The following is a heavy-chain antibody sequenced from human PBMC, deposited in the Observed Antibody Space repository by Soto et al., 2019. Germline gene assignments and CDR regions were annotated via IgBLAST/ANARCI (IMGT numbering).Heavy chain of an antibody. D-gene: IGHD3-10*01. J-gene: IGHJ6*02. V-gene: IGHV3-48*03. CDR2: ISSSGTI. CDR1: GFSFSTYE. Sequence: EVQLVESGGGLIQPGGSLRLSCVASGFSFSTYEMNWVRQAPGKGLEWVSYISSSGTIYYADAVKGRFTISRDNVKNSLFLHMSDLIADDTAVYYCARAKSLVNGMDVWGQGTTVSVSS. CDR3: ARAKSLVNGMDV.